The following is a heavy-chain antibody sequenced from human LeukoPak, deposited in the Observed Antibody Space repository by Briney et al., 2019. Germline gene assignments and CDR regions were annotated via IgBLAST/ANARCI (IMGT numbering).Heavy chain of an antibody. CDR3: TRDPSVDYDLLSHWFDP. J-gene: IGHJ5*02. Sequence: GSSVKASCKASGGTFNSSGISWVRQAPGQGLEWMGGIISFFGAAHYIQKFQGRLTITADESTSTAYMELSSLTSEDTAVYYCTRDPSVDYDLLSHWFDPWGQGTLVTVSS. V-gene: IGHV1-69*01. D-gene: IGHD3-9*01. CDR2: IISFFGAA. CDR1: GGTFNSSG.